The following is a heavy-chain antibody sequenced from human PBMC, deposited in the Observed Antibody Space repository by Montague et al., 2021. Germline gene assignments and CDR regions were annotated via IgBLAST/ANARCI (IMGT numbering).Heavy chain of an antibody. CDR3: AKGYSGVDIYAFDV. V-gene: IGHV3-72*01. CDR1: GFSFSDYI. Sequence: SLRLSCAASGFSFSDYIMDWVRQAPGQGLEWVGRALKKEHNYRTVYAAPVTGRFTISRDDSKNSLYLQMNSLKIEDSALYYCAKGYSGVDIYAFDVWGRGTMVTGSS. D-gene: IGHD5-12*01. CDR2: ALKKEHNYRT. J-gene: IGHJ3*01.